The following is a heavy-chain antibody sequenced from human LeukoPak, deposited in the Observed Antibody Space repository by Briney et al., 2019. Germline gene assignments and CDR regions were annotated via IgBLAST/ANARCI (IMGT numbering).Heavy chain of an antibody. CDR1: GFLFKSYG. CDR2: VRYDGSSK. Sequence: SGGSLRLSCAASGFLFKSYGMHWVRQSPGKGLEWVAYVRYDGSSKNYADSVQGRFTISRDNSNNTLYLQMFRLRPDDTALYYCATAPPKYDSSRHHFDFWGQGTLVTVSS. CDR3: ATAPPKYDSSRHHFDF. J-gene: IGHJ4*02. V-gene: IGHV3-30*02. D-gene: IGHD3-22*01.